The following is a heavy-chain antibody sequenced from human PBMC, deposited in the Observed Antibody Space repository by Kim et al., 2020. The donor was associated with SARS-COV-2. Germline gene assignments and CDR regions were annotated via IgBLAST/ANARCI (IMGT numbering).Heavy chain of an antibody. CDR1: GGSISSGGYY. J-gene: IGHJ4*02. Sequence: SETLSLTCTVSGGSISSGGYYWSWIRQHPGKGLEWIGYIYYSGSTYYNPSLKSRVTISVDTSKNQFSLQLSSVTAAYTAVYYCARAGEEPEYYFDYWGQGILVTVSS. D-gene: IGHD1-26*01. CDR3: ARAGEEPEYYFDY. V-gene: IGHV4-31*03. CDR2: IYYSGST.